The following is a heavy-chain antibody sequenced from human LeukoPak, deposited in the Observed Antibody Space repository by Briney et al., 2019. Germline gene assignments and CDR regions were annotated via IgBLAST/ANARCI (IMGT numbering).Heavy chain of an antibody. Sequence: RSSETLSLTCTVSGGSISSSSYYWGWIRQPPGKGLEWIGSIYYSGSTYYNPSLKSRVTISVDTSKNQFSLKLSSVTAADTAVYYCARPAGRAYCGGDCVRHWFDSWGQGTLVTVSS. CDR2: IYYSGST. CDR3: ARPAGRAYCGGDCVRHWFDS. V-gene: IGHV4-39*01. CDR1: GGSISSSSYY. J-gene: IGHJ5*01. D-gene: IGHD2-21*02.